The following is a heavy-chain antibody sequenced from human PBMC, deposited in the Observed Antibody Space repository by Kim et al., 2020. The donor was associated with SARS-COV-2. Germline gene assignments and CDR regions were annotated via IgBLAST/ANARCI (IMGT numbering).Heavy chain of an antibody. CDR1: GFTFSSYS. J-gene: IGHJ4*02. V-gene: IGHV3-48*04. D-gene: IGHD3-3*01. CDR3: ARDSHEVTIFGVDTGLSFDY. CDR2: ISSSSSTI. Sequence: GGSLRLSCAASGFTFSSYSMNWVRQAPGKGLEWVSYISSSSSTIYYADSVKGRFTISRDNAKNSLYLQMNSLRAEDTAVYYCARDSHEVTIFGVDTGLSFDYWGQGTLVTVSS.